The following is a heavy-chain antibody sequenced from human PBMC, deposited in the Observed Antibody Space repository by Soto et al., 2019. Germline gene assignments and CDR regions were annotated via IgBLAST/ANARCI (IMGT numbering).Heavy chain of an antibody. CDR1: GGSISSGGYY. Sequence: QVQLQESGPGLVKPSQTLSLTCTVSGGSISSGGYYWSWIRQHPGKGLEWIGYIYYSGSTYYNPSLQRRGTIAGDPAKNQFSLKLSSVTAAGTAVYYWGRGVGATPAPVHAFDIWGQGTMVTVSS. CDR2: IYYSGST. V-gene: IGHV4-31*03. D-gene: IGHD2-15*01. CDR3: GRGVGATPAPVHAFDI. J-gene: IGHJ3*02.